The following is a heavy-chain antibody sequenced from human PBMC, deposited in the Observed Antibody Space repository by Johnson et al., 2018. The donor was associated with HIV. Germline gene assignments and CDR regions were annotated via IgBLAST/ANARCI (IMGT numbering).Heavy chain of an antibody. CDR3: VRDQGSGWPTNAFDI. CDR2: ISGRAGRT. CDR1: GFTFDDYG. J-gene: IGHJ3*02. Sequence: MLLVESGGGVVRPGGSLRLSCAASGFTFDDYGMSWVRQAPGKGLQWVSTISGRAGRTDYADSVKGRFTLSRDNSKNRLYLQMNSLRAEDTAIYYCVRDQGSGWPTNAFDIWGRGTRVTVSS. D-gene: IGHD6-19*01. V-gene: IGHV3-23*04.